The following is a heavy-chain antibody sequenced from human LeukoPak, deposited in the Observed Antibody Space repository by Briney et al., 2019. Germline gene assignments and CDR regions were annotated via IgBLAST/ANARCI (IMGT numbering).Heavy chain of an antibody. D-gene: IGHD2-2*01. J-gene: IGHJ3*02. Sequence: GRSLRLSCAASGFTFSSYAMHWVRQAPGKGLEWVAVISYDGSNKYYADSVKGRFTISRDNSKNTLYLQMNSLRAEDTAVYYCARDRSLVQLLSLGAFDIWGQGTMVTVSS. CDR3: ARDRSLVQLLSLGAFDI. CDR2: ISYDGSNK. V-gene: IGHV3-30-3*01. CDR1: GFTFSSYA.